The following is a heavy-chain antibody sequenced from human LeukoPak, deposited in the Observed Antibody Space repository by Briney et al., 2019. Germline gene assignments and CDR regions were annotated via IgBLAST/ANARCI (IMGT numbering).Heavy chain of an antibody. V-gene: IGHV3-23*01. D-gene: IGHD6-6*01. Sequence: GGSLRLSCAASGFASSSYAMSWVRQAPGKGLEWVSAISGTGDKIYYADSVRGRFTISRDSSKNTLYLQTNSLRAEDTAVYYCAKDLVNAARIFGMDVWGQGTTVTVSS. CDR3: AKDLVNAARIFGMDV. CDR2: ISGTGDKI. J-gene: IGHJ6*02. CDR1: GFASSSYA.